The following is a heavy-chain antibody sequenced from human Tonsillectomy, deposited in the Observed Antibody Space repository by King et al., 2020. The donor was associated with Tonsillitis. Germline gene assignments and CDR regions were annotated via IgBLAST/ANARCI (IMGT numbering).Heavy chain of an antibody. CDR1: GRTFSSYA. D-gene: IGHD3-22*01. J-gene: IGHJ4*02. Sequence: QLVQSGAEVKKPGSSVKVSCKASGRTFSSYAISWVRQAPGQGLEWMGGSIPIFGTANYAQKFQDRVTITADESTSTAYMELSSLRSEDTAVFYCATVDSSAYDHYFDYWGQGTLVTVSS. V-gene: IGHV1-69*01. CDR2: SIPIFGTA. CDR3: ATVDSSAYDHYFDY.